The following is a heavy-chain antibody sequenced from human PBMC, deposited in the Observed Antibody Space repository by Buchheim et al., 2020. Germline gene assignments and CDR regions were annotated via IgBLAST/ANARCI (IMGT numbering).Heavy chain of an antibody. V-gene: IGHV3-74*01. CDR2: INSDESNI. Sequence: EVQLVESGGGLVQPGGSLRLSCALSGFTFNNYWMHWVRHVPGKGLVWVSHINSDESNIKYADSVKGRFTISRDSAKNTLYLQMNSLRAEDTAVYYCARASDITGTLDYWGQATL. J-gene: IGHJ4*02. D-gene: IGHD1-20*01. CDR1: GFTFNNYW. CDR3: ARASDITGTLDY.